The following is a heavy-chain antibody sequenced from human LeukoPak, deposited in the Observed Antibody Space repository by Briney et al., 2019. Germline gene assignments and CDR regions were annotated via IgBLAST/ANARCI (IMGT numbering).Heavy chain of an antibody. CDR2: ISGSSKHR. CDR3: ARGYCSGGSCYRYEDY. V-gene: IGHV3-21*01. CDR1: GFTFTSYS. J-gene: IGHJ4*02. Sequence: PGGSLRLSCAASGFTFTSYSMNWVRQAPGKGLEWVSSISGSSKHRYYADSVKGRFTISRDNAKNSLYLEMNSLRAEDTAVYYCARGYCSGGSCYRYEDYWGQGTLVTVSS. D-gene: IGHD2-15*01.